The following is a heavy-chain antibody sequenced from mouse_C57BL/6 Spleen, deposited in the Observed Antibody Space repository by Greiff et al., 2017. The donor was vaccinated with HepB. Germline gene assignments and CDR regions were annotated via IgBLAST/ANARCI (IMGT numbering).Heavy chain of an antibody. D-gene: IGHD3-2*02. J-gene: IGHJ2*01. V-gene: IGHV1-77*01. CDR1: GYTFTDYY. Sequence: VQLQQSGAELVKPGASVKISCKASGYTFTDYYINWVKQRPGQGLEWIGKSGPGSGSTYYNEKFKGKATLTADKSSSTAYMQLSSLTSEDSAVYFCARGTAQDYWGQGTTLTVSS. CDR3: ARGTAQDY. CDR2: SGPGSGST.